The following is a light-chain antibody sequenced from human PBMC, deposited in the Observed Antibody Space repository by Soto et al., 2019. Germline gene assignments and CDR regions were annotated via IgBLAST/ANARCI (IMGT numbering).Light chain of an antibody. Sequence: ALTQPRSVSGSPGQSVTISCTGTSSDVGGYNFVSWYQQHPGKAPKLMIYDVSKRPSGVPDRFSGSKSANTASLTISGLQAEDEADYYCCSYAGSYTWVFGTGTKLTVL. CDR1: SSDVGGYNF. CDR2: DVS. CDR3: CSYAGSYTWV. J-gene: IGLJ1*01. V-gene: IGLV2-11*01.